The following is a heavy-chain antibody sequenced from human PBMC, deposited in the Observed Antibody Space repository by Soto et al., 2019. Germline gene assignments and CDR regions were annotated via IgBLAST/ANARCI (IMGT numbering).Heavy chain of an antibody. CDR2: ISSNSSDI. D-gene: IGHD3-10*01. CDR3: ARENWFFDY. Sequence: PGGSLRLSCAASGFTFSSYSMNWVRQAPGKGLEWVSSISSNSSDIYYADSVKGRFTISRDNAKNSVYLQMNSLVGDDTAVYYCARENWFFDYWGQGTPVTVSS. CDR1: GFTFSSYS. V-gene: IGHV3-21*01. J-gene: IGHJ4*02.